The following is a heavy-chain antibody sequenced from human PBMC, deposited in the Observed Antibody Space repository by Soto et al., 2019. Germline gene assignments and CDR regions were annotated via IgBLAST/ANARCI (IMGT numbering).Heavy chain of an antibody. J-gene: IGHJ6*02. D-gene: IGHD2-2*01. CDR1: GYTFTSYD. CDR2: MNPNSGNT. Sequence: ASVKVSCKASGYTFTSYDINWVRQATGQGLEWMGWMNPNSGNTGYAQKFQGRVTMTRNTSISTAYMELSSLRSEDTAVYYCARGGCSSTSCFIKNYYYYGMDVWGQGTTVTVSS. CDR3: ARGGCSSTSCFIKNYYYYGMDV. V-gene: IGHV1-8*01.